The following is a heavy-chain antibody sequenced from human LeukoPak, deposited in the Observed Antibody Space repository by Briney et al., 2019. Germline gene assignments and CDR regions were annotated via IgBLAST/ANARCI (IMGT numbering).Heavy chain of an antibody. CDR1: GGSICSGGYY. D-gene: IGHD3/OR15-3a*01. CDR2: IYYSGST. CDR3: ARDGTGHNWFDP. Sequence: SETLSLTCTVSGGSICSGGYYWSWIRQHPGKGLEWIGYIYYSGSTYYNPSLKSRVTISVDTSKNQFSLKLSSVTAADTAVYYCARDGTGHNWFDPWGQGTLVTVSS. V-gene: IGHV4-31*03. J-gene: IGHJ5*02.